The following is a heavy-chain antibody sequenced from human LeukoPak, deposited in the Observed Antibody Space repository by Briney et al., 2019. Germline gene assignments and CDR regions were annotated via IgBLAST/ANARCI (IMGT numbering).Heavy chain of an antibody. V-gene: IGHV1-69*05. CDR1: GGTFSNYA. CDR2: IIPIFGTA. J-gene: IGHJ5*01. Sequence: GSSVKVSCKASGGTFSNYAINWVRQAPGQGLEWMGRIIPIFGTANYAQRFQGRVTITTDEATSTAYMELSSLRSEDTAVYYCAGEGGYCNDTSCYDLRNWFDSWGQGTLVTVSS. D-gene: IGHD3/OR15-3a*01. CDR3: AGEGGYCNDTSCYDLRNWFDS.